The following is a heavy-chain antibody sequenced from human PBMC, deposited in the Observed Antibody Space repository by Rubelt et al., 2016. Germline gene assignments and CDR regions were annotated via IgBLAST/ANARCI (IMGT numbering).Heavy chain of an antibody. J-gene: IGHJ4*02. CDR2: ISGSGGST. CDR1: GFTFSSYA. CDR3: ARVNGSSWYGPLDY. V-gene: IGHV3-23*01. D-gene: IGHD6-13*01. Sequence: AASGFTFSSYAMSWVRQAPGKGLEWVSAISGSGGSTYYADSVKGRFTISRDNSKNTLYLQMNSLRAEDTAVYYCARVNGSSWYGPLDYWGQGTLVTVSS.